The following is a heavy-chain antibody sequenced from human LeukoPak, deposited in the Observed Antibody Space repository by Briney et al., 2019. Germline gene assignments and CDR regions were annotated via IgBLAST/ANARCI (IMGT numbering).Heavy chain of an antibody. V-gene: IGHV4-4*07. D-gene: IGHD6-13*01. CDR2: FSSSGTT. J-gene: IGHJ4*02. Sequence: PSETLSLTCSVSGDSISYFYWSWIRQAAGKGLECIGRFSSSGTTDHNASLKSRVTMSVDTSKNQLSLKVISVTAADTAVYYCARGVIEAGGNDFDYWGQGTLVTVSS. CDR3: ARGVIEAGGNDFDY. CDR1: GDSISYFY.